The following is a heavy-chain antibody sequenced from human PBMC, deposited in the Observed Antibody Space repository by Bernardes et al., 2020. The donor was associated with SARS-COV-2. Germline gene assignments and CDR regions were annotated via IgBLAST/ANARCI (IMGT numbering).Heavy chain of an antibody. D-gene: IGHD6-19*01. CDR1: GFTFNNYA. CDR3: ARVVSGPYVGADAFAV. J-gene: IGHJ3*01. V-gene: IGHV3-23*01. Sequence: GGSLRLSCAASGFTFNNYAMSWFRQTPGKGLEWFSAINSAGTTYYADSVKGRFTAARDNSKNTLYLQMNSLTSEDTAVYYCARVVSGPYVGADAFAVWGRGTTVTVSS. CDR2: INSAGTT.